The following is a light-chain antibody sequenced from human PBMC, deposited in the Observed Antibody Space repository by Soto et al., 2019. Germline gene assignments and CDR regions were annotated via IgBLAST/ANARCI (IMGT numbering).Light chain of an antibody. CDR2: EVT. J-gene: IGLJ1*01. CDR1: NSDVGGYNF. V-gene: IGLV2-8*01. Sequence: QSALTQPPSASGSPGQPVTISCTGTNSDVGGYNFVSWYQQHPGKAPKLIIYEVTQRPSGVPDRFSASKSGNTASLTVSGLQAEDEADYYCSSYAGSKMGVFGTGTKVTVL. CDR3: SSYAGSKMGV.